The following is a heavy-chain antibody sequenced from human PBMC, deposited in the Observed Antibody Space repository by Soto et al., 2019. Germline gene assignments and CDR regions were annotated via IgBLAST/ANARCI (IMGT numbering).Heavy chain of an antibody. J-gene: IGHJ4*02. CDR1: GASIKSRNYF. V-gene: IGHV4-39*02. CDR2: IHSSGGT. CDR3: GRLAEAATGHTDFDF. Sequence: KPSETLSLTCTVSGASIKSRNYFWGWSRQPPGKGLEFVGSIHSSGGTYYNPSLKSRVTVSVDLSNSHFSLSLKSLTATDTAVYYCGRLAEAATGHTDFDFWGQGTLVTVSS. D-gene: IGHD2-15*01.